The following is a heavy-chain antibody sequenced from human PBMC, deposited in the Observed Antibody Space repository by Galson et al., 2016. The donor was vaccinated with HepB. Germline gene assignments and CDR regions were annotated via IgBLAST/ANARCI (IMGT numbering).Heavy chain of an antibody. CDR2: IFYSGST. CDR1: GGSISSGGYH. D-gene: IGHD3-10*01. Sequence: TLSLTCTVSGGSISSGGYHWSWIRQHPGKGLEWIGYIFYSGSTYYNPSLKSRLSISVDTSKNQFSLKLSSLTASDTAMYYCARGSHYYGSGSYCHWFDPWGQGTLVTVSS. V-gene: IGHV4-31*03. J-gene: IGHJ5*02. CDR3: ARGSHYYGSGSYCHWFDP.